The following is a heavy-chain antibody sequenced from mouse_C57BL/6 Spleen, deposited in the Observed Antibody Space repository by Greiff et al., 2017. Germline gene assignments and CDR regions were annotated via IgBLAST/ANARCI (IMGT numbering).Heavy chain of an antibody. CDR3: ARERNWVFDY. Sequence: EVNVVESGGGLVQSGRSLRLSCATSGFTFSDFYMEWVRQAPGKGLEWIAASRNKANDYTTEYSASVKGRFIVSRDTSQSILYLQMNALRAEDTAIYYCARERNWVFDYWGQGTTLTVSS. V-gene: IGHV7-1*01. J-gene: IGHJ2*01. CDR1: GFTFSDFY. CDR2: SRNKANDYTT. D-gene: IGHD4-1*01.